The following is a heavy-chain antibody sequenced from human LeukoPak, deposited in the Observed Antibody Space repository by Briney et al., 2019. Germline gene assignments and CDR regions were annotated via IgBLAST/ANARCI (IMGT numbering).Heavy chain of an antibody. J-gene: IGHJ6*02. CDR3: AKDRLTIFGVANYYYYYGMDV. V-gene: IGHV3-30*18. CDR1: GFTFSSYG. Sequence: GRSLRLSCAASGFTFSSYGMHWVRQAPGKGLEWVAVTSYDGSNKYYADSVKGRFTISRDNSKNTLYLQMNSLRAEDTAVYYCAKDRLTIFGVANYYYYYGMDVWGQGTTVTVSS. CDR2: TSYDGSNK. D-gene: IGHD3-3*01.